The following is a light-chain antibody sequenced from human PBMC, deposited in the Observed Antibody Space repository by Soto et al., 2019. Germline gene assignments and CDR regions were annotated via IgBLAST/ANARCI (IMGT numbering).Light chain of an antibody. CDR2: DAS. CDR3: QQYESYSPLT. J-gene: IGKJ4*01. V-gene: IGKV1-5*01. CDR1: QSIRSW. Sequence: IQMTQSPSTLSASVGDRVTMTCRASQSIRSWLAWYQQNPGKAPNLLIYDASSLESGVPSRFSGTRSGTEFTLTISSLQPDDFGTYYCQQYESYSPLTFGGGTKVDIK.